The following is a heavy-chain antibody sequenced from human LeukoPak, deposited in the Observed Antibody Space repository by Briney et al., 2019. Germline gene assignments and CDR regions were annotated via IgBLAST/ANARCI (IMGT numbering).Heavy chain of an antibody. CDR3: ARGEMATIKYFDY. CDR1: GFTFSSYA. D-gene: IGHD5-24*01. CDR2: ISGSGGST. J-gene: IGHJ4*02. V-gene: IGHV3-23*01. Sequence: GGSLRLSCAASGFTFSSYAMSWVRQAPGKGLEWVSAISGSGGSTYYADSVKGRFTISRDNSKNTLYLQMNSLRAEDTAVYYCARGEMATIKYFDYWGQGTLVTVSS.